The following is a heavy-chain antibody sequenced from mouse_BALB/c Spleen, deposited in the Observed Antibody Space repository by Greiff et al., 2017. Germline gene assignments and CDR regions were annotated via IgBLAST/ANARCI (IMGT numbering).Heavy chain of an antibody. D-gene: IGHD2-4*01. Sequence: DVKLVESGGGLVKPGGSLKLSCAASGFTFSSYAMSWVRQTPEKRLEWVASISSGGSTYYPDSVKGRFTISRDNARNILYLQMSSLRSEDTAMYYCARGITEWFAYWGQGTLVTVSA. CDR3: ARGITEWFAY. CDR2: ISSGGST. CDR1: GFTFSSYA. J-gene: IGHJ3*01. V-gene: IGHV5-6-5*01.